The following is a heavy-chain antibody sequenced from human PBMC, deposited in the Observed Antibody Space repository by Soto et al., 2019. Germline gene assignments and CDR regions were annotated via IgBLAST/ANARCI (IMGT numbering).Heavy chain of an antibody. J-gene: IGHJ4*02. V-gene: IGHV4-31*03. CDR2: IYYSGTT. CDR1: GDSIISGGYY. CDR3: ARDRDGYNSVDY. D-gene: IGHD5-12*01. Sequence: SETLSLTCTVSGDSIISGGYYWTWIRQHPGKGLEWIGYIYYSGTTYYNPSLESRLTISVDTSKNQFSLKLNSVTAADTAVYYCARDRDGYNSVDYWGQGTLVTVS.